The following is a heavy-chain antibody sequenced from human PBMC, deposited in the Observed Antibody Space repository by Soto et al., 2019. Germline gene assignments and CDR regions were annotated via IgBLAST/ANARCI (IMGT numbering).Heavy chain of an antibody. D-gene: IGHD5-12*01. J-gene: IGHJ4*02. V-gene: IGHV4-61*01. CDR3: ATALRWTNTYFDY. CDR1: GGSPRSWYHL. CDR2: MDYTVVT. Sequence: PEKLRDTYSVSGGSPRSWYHLLNWILQPPRRGLEWLGYMDYTVVTNYNPSLKSRVSMSVDTSKDQFSMKLSSVTAADTPVYYCATALRWTNTYFDYCGQGT.